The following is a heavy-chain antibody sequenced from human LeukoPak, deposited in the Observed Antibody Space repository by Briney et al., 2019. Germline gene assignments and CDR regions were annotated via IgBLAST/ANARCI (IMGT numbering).Heavy chain of an antibody. CDR3: ARPRTDLSLWDWFDP. D-gene: IGHD3-10*01. CDR2: ISSSSSTI. V-gene: IGHV3-48*04. Sequence: GGSLRLSCAASGFTFSSYSMNWVRQAPGKGLEWVSYISSSSSTIYYADSVKGRFTISRDNAKNSLYLQMNSLRAEDTAVYYCARPRTDLSLWDWFDPWGQGTLVTVSS. J-gene: IGHJ5*02. CDR1: GFTFSSYS.